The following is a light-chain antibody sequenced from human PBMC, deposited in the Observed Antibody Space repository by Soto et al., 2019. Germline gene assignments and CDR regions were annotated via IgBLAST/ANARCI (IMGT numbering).Light chain of an antibody. CDR3: AAWDDSLNGHV. Sequence: QSVLTQPHSASGTPGQRVTISCSGSSSNIGTSSVNWFQQLPGTAPKLLISTTNQRPSGVPERFSGSKSGTSAPLAISGLQSEDEADYYCAAWDDSLNGHVFGTGTKVTVL. J-gene: IGLJ1*01. CDR1: SSNIGTSS. CDR2: TTN. V-gene: IGLV1-44*01.